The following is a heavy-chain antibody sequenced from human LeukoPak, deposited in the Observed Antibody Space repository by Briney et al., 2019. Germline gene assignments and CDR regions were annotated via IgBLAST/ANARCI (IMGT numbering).Heavy chain of an antibody. Sequence: PGGSLRLSCAASGXTFSSYAMHWVRQAPGKGLEYVSAISSNGGSTYYANSVKGRFTISRDNSKNTLYLQMGSLRAEDMAVYYCARTYCSSTSCYYGGMDVWGQGTTVTVSS. CDR3: ARTYCSSTSCYYGGMDV. V-gene: IGHV3-64*01. J-gene: IGHJ6*02. CDR2: ISSNGGST. D-gene: IGHD2-2*01. CDR1: GXTFSSYA.